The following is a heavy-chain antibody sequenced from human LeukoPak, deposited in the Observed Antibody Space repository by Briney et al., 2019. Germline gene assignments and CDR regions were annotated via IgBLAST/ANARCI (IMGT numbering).Heavy chain of an antibody. Sequence: PGGSLTLSCLASGFTFSIYEMKWVRPPAGRGREGLSYIGSCDSTTHYPDSVKGRFTISRDNAKNPLYLQRNSLRVEDTAVYYCARDGPPNYGSGWVYMDVWGEGTTVTISS. CDR2: IGSCDSTT. V-gene: IGHV3-48*03. D-gene: IGHD6-25*01. J-gene: IGHJ6*03. CDR3: ARDGPPNYGSGWVYMDV. CDR1: GFTFSIYE.